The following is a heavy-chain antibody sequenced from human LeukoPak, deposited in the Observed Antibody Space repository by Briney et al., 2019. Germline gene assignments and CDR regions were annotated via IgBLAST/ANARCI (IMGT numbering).Heavy chain of an antibody. V-gene: IGHV4-59*11. J-gene: IGHJ6*03. CDR1: GGSISSHY. CDR3: ARVIAARFLRYYYYMDV. D-gene: IGHD6-6*01. Sequence: SETLSLTCTVSGGSISSHYWSWIRQPPGKGLEWIGYIYYSGSTNYNPSLKSRVTISVDTSKNQFSLRLSSVTAADTAVYYCARVIAARFLRYYYYMDVWGKGTTVTVSS. CDR2: IYYSGST.